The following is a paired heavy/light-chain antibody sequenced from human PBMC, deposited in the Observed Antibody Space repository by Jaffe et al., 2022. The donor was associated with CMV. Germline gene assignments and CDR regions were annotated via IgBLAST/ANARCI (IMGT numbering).Light chain of an antibody. CDR1: QGISSY. CDR3: QQLNSYPSIT. J-gene: IGKJ3*01. CDR2: AAS. Sequence: IQLTQSPSSLSASVGDRVTITCRASQGISSYLAWYQQKPGKAPKLLIYAASTLQSGVPSRFSGSGSGTDFTLTISSLQPEDFATYYCQQLNSYPSITFGPGTKVDIK. V-gene: IGKV1-9*01.
Heavy chain of an antibody. J-gene: IGHJ3*02. CDR2: IYYSGST. V-gene: IGHV4-39*01. CDR3: ARHLRRLAHSNDAFDI. D-gene: IGHD3-22*01. CDR1: GGSISSSSYY. Sequence: QLQLQESGPGLVKPSETLSLTCTVSGGSISSSSYYWGWIRQPPGKGLEWIGSIYYSGSTYYNPSLKSRVTISVDTSKNQFSLKLSSVTAADTAVYYCARHLRRLAHSNDAFDIWGQGTMVTVSS.